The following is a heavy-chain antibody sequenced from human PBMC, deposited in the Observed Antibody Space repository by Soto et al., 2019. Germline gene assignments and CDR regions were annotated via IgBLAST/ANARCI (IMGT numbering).Heavy chain of an antibody. CDR1: GLTFSSYA. CDR3: AKGAGYSSSWLSPSFDY. D-gene: IGHD6-13*01. Sequence: PGGSLRLSCAASGLTFSSYAMSWVRQAPGKGLEWVSAISGGGGSAFYADSVKGRFTISRDNSKNTLYLQMNSLRAEDTAVYFCAKGAGYSSSWLSPSFDYWGQGTLVTVSS. V-gene: IGHV3-23*01. J-gene: IGHJ4*02. CDR2: ISGGGGSA.